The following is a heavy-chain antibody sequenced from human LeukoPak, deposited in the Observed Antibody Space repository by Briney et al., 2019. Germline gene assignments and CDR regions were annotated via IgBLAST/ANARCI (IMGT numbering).Heavy chain of an antibody. CDR3: ARDRGWQQFDY. CDR1: GFTFSSSW. J-gene: IGHJ4*01. D-gene: IGHD5-24*01. V-gene: IGHV3-7*01. Sequence: GGSLRLSCVASGFTFSSSWMTCVRQAPGMGRERVANIRADGTGKYYVDSVRVRFSISRDNAKNSLYLELNSLRDEDTGVYFCARDRGWQQFDYWGQGTLVTVSS. CDR2: IRADGTGK.